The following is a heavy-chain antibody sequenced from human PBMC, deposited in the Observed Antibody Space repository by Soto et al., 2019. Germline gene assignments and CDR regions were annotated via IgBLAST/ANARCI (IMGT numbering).Heavy chain of an antibody. V-gene: IGHV3-23*01. J-gene: IGHJ4*02. CDR1: GFTFSCSV. Sequence: GSLGLSCVGSGFTFSCSVMAGVRQAPGKGLEWLSVMSGDGRTRYALSVTGRFTISRDNSKNTLYLQMRSLRAEDAAAFYCVKWHTSNFDSLPFTGFDFWGQGTQVTVSS. CDR2: MSGDGRT. CDR3: VKWHTSNFDSLPFTGFDF. D-gene: IGHD3-22*01.